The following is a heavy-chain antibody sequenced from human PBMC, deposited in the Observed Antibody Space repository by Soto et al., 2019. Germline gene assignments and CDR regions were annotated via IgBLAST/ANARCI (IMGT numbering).Heavy chain of an antibody. CDR2: ISKDGSVI. J-gene: IGHJ4*02. Sequence: GGSLRLCCSASGFSFSRFAIHWVRQAPGKGLEWVAVISKDGSVIYYADSVKGRFTISRDNSKSSLFLQVNSLTSEDTAVYHCARSRSGAVPDSLGFWGQGTLVTVSS. V-gene: IGHV3-30-3*01. CDR1: GFSFSRFA. D-gene: IGHD3-10*01. CDR3: ARSRSGAVPDSLGF.